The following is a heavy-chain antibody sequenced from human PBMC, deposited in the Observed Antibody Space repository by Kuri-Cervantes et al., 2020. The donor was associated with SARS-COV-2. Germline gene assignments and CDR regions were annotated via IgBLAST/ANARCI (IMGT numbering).Heavy chain of an antibody. J-gene: IGHJ6*02. V-gene: IGHV1-2*02. CDR3: AREGEYQLLYSSGIYYYGMDV. CDR2: INPNSGGT. CDR1: GYTFTGYY. D-gene: IGHD2-2*02. Sequence: ASVKVSCKASGYTFTGYYMHWVRQAPGQGLEWMGWINPNSGGTNYAQKFQGRVTMTRDTSISTAYMELSRLRSDDTAVYYFAREGEYQLLYSSGIYYYGMDVWGQGTTVTVSS.